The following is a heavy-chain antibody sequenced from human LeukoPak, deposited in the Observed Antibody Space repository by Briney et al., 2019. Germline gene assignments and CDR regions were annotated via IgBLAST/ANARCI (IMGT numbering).Heavy chain of an antibody. D-gene: IGHD3-16*01. CDR1: GFTFSSYA. V-gene: IGHV3-30-3*01. J-gene: IGHJ4*02. CDR3: ARAQLGPYSDY. Sequence: GRSLRLSCAASGFTFSSYAMHWVRQAPGKGLEWVAVISYDGSNKYYADSVKGRFTISRDNSKNTLYLQMNSLRAEDTAVYYCARAQLGPYSDYWGQGTLVTVSS. CDR2: ISYDGSNK.